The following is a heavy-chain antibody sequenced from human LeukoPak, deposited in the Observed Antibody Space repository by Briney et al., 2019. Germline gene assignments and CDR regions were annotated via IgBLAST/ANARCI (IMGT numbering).Heavy chain of an antibody. CDR1: GGSISSSTYY. CDR2: IYSSGST. CDR3: AREPHTYRRITIFAPPGRWFDP. Sequence: SETLSLTCTVSGGSISSSTYYWGWIRQPPGKGLEWIGNIYSSGSTYYNPSLKSRVTISVDTSKNQFSLKLSSVTAADTAVYYCAREPHTYRRITIFAPPGRWFDPWGQGTLVTVSS. D-gene: IGHD3-9*01. J-gene: IGHJ5*02. V-gene: IGHV4-39*07.